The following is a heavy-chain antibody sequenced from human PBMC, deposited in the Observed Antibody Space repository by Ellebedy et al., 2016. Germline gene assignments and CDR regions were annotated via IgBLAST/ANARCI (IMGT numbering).Heavy chain of an antibody. CDR2: ISGSGGST. CDR1: GFTFSSYA. D-gene: IGHD3-22*01. CDR3: AKRSGNYYDSSGYLGTVDY. J-gene: IGHJ4*02. Sequence: GESLKISCAASGFTFSSYAMRWVRQAPGKGLEWVSAISGSGGSTYYADSVKGRFTISRDNSKNTLYLQMNSLRAEDTAVYYCAKRSGNYYDSSGYLGTVDYWGQGTLVTVSS. V-gene: IGHV3-23*01.